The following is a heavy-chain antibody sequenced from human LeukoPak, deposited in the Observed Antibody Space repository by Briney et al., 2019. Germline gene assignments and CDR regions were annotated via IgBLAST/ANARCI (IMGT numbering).Heavy chain of an antibody. V-gene: IGHV1-69*05. CDR3: ARDRVQAKNLAFDY. CDR2: IIPIFGTA. J-gene: IGHJ4*02. Sequence: GASVKVSCKASGGTFSSYAISWVRQAPGQGLEWMGRIIPIFGTANYAQKFQGRVTITTDESTSTAYKELSSLRSEDTAVYYCARDRVQAKNLAFDYWGQGTLVTVSS. CDR1: GGTFSSYA. D-gene: IGHD1-1*01.